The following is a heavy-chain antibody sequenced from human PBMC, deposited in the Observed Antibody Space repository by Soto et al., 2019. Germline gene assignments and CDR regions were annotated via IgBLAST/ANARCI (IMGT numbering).Heavy chain of an antibody. Sequence: GGSLRLSCIGSGFIFGDHAMSWFRQAPGKGLEWVGFIRSKAYGGTTEYAASVKGRFTISRDDSNSIAYLQMNSLKTEDTAVYYCQYQLLTYYYGMDVWGQGTTVTVSS. J-gene: IGHJ6*02. V-gene: IGHV3-49*03. CDR3: QYQLLTYYYGMDV. D-gene: IGHD2-2*01. CDR1: GFIFGDHA. CDR2: IRSKAYGGTT.